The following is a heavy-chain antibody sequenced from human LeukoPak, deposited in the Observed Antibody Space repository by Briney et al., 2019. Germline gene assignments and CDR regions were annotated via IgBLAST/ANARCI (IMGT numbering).Heavy chain of an antibody. J-gene: IGHJ5*02. CDR1: GGSINDYY. CDR3: ARVVRGAVTSNCFDP. CDR2: ISNSGTT. D-gene: IGHD4-17*01. V-gene: IGHV4-59*01. Sequence: SVTLSLTCTVSGGSINDYYWTWIRQAPRKGLEWLGYISNSGTTDYNPSLKSRVTMSVDTSKNEFSLKVTSVTAADTAMYYCARVVRGAVTSNCFDPWGQGTLVTVSS.